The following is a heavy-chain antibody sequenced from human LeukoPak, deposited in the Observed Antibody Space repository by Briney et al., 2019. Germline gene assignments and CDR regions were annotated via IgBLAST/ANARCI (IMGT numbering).Heavy chain of an antibody. CDR3: AREGVYSPDPSSYHRHAFDV. Sequence: SVMVSCKASGDNFNNYVITWVRQAPGQGLEWMGRIIPTFDVANFAQIFKGRVTITADKSTNTAHLELSSLRSEDTAVYYCAREGVYSPDPSSYHRHAFDVWGKGTVVIVSS. D-gene: IGHD3-16*02. CDR1: GDNFNNYV. J-gene: IGHJ3*01. V-gene: IGHV1-69*04. CDR2: IIPTFDVA.